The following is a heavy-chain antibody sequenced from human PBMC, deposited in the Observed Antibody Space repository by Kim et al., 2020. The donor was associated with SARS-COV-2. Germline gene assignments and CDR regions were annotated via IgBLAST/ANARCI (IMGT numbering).Heavy chain of an antibody. CDR1: GGSISSYY. J-gene: IGHJ5*02. Sequence: SETLSLTCTVSGGSISSYYWSWIRQPPGKGLEWIGYIYYSGSTNYNPSLKSRVTISVDTSKNQFSLKLSSVTAADTAVYYCAREVVDTAMGDNWFDPWG. CDR3: AREVVDTAMGDNWFDP. V-gene: IGHV4-59*13. CDR2: IYYSGST. D-gene: IGHD5-18*01.